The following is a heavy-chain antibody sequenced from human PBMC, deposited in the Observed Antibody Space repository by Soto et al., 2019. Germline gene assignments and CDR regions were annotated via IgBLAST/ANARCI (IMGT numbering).Heavy chain of an antibody. Sequence: EVQLLESGGGLVQPGGSLRLSCAASGFTFSSYTMSWVRQAPGKGLEWVSAISGSGGSTYYADSVKGRFTISRDNSKNTLYLQMNSLRAEDTSVYYCASHWGSSSDPFDYWGQGTLVTVSS. V-gene: IGHV3-23*01. CDR2: ISGSGGST. D-gene: IGHD6-6*01. CDR1: GFTFSSYT. J-gene: IGHJ4*02. CDR3: ASHWGSSSDPFDY.